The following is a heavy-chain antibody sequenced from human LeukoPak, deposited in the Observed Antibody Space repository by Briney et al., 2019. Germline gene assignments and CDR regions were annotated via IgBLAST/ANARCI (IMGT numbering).Heavy chain of an antibody. V-gene: IGHV1-18*01. CDR1: GYTFTSYG. CDR2: ISTYHGNT. D-gene: IGHD3-10*01. Sequence: GASVKVSCNASGYTFTSYGISWVRQAPGLGLEWMGWISTYHGNTNYAQKLQGRVTMTTDTSTSTAYMELSSLRSEDTAVYYCARSSDYFDYWGRGTLVTVSS. CDR3: ARSSDYFDY. J-gene: IGHJ4*02.